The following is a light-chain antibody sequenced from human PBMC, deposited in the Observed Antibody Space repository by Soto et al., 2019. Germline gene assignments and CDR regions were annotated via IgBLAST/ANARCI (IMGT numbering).Light chain of an antibody. CDR1: QSISSY. Sequence: DVQMTQSPSSLSASVVDRVTITFRASQSISSYLNWYQHKPGKAPKLLIYAASSLQSGVPSRFSGSGSGTDFTLTVSSLQPEDFATYYCHQSYDIPTFGQGTRLEIK. CDR2: AAS. V-gene: IGKV1-39*01. J-gene: IGKJ5*01. CDR3: HQSYDIPT.